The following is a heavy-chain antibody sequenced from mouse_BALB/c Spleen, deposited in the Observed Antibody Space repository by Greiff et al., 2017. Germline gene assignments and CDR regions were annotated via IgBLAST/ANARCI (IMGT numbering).Heavy chain of an antibody. CDR2: INPSTGYT. CDR3: ARLGIYGNYFDY. Sequence: VKLMESGAELANPGASVKMSCKASGYTFTSYWMHWVKQRPGQGLEWIGYINPSTGYTEYNQKFKDKATLTADKSSSTAYMQLSSLTSEDSAVYYCARLGIYGNYFDYWGQGTTLTVSS. D-gene: IGHD2-1*01. J-gene: IGHJ2*01. CDR1: GYTFTSYW. V-gene: IGHV1-7*01.